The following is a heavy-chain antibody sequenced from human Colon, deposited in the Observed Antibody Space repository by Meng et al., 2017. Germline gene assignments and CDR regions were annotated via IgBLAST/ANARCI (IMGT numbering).Heavy chain of an antibody. CDR2: ISSSGSTI. V-gene: IGHV3-11*01. CDR1: GFTFSDYY. CDR3: ARDHSSSWTYIEYYGMDV. D-gene: IGHD6-13*01. J-gene: IGHJ6*02. Sequence: GESLKISCAASGFTFSDYYMSWIRQAPGKGLEWVSYISSSGSTIYYADSVKCRFTISRDNAKNSLYLQMNSLRAEDTAVYYCARDHSSSWTYIEYYGMDVWGQGTTVTVSS.